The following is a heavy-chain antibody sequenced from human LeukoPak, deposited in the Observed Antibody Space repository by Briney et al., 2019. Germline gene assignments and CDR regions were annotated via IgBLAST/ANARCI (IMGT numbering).Heavy chain of an antibody. CDR3: ARATARPLDY. J-gene: IGHJ4*02. CDR1: GGSFSGYY. CDR2: INHSGST. D-gene: IGHD2-21*02. V-gene: IGHV4-34*01. Sequence: PSEILSLTCAVYGGSFSGYYWIWIRQPPGKGLEWIGEINHSGSTNYNPSLKSRVTISVDTSKNQFSLKLSSVTAADTAVYYCARATARPLDYWGQGTLVTVSS.